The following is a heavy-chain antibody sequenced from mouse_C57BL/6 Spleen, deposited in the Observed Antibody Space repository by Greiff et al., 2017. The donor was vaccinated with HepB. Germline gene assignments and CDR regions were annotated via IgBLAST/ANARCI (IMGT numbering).Heavy chain of an antibody. D-gene: IGHD2-10*01. V-gene: IGHV1-80*01. CDR3: ARSYYGNYSPYAMDY. Sequence: VQLVESGAELVKPGASVKISCKASGYAFSSYWMNWVKQRPGKGLEWIGQIYPGDGDTNYNGKFKGKATLTADKSSSTAYMQLSNLTSEDSAVYFCARSYYGNYSPYAMDYWGQGTSVTVSS. CDR1: GYAFSSYW. CDR2: IYPGDGDT. J-gene: IGHJ4*01.